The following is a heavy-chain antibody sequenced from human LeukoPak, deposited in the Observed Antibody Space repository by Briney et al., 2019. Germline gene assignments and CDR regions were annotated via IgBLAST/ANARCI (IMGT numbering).Heavy chain of an antibody. D-gene: IGHD3-22*01. CDR3: ARGARQLYYDSSGYYVDY. V-gene: IGHV3-11*05. Sequence: GGSLTLSCAASGFTFSDNYMSWIRQAPGKGLEWISHISSSSSYINYADSVKGRFTISRDNAKNSLYLQMNSLRAEDTAVYYCARGARQLYYDSSGYYVDYWGQGTLVTVSS. CDR2: ISSSSSYI. CDR1: GFTFSDNY. J-gene: IGHJ4*02.